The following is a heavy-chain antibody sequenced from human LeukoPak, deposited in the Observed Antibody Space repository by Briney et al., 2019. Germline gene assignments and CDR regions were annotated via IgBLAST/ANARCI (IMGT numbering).Heavy chain of an antibody. Sequence: ASVNVSCKASGYTFTSYGISWVRQAPGQGLEWMGWISAYNGNTNYAQKLQGRVTMTTDTSTSTAYMELRSLRSDDTAVYYCARDHGYGVATIRDDYWGQGTLVTVSS. D-gene: IGHD5-12*01. V-gene: IGHV1-18*01. CDR3: ARDHGYGVATIRDDY. CDR2: ISAYNGNT. CDR1: GYTFTSYG. J-gene: IGHJ4*02.